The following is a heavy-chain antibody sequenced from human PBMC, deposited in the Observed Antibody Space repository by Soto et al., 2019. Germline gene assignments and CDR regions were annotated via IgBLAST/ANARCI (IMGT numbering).Heavy chain of an antibody. J-gene: IGHJ5*02. CDR1: GYTLTELS. D-gene: IGHD7-27*01. CDR2: FDPEDGET. V-gene: IGHV1-24*01. Sequence: ASANLTCKVSGYTLTELSMHWVRQAPGKGLEWMGGFDPEDGETIYAQKFQGRVTMTEDTSTDTAYMELSSLRSEDTAVYYCATDAPVESASGVENESWGQGTLVSVSA. CDR3: ATDAPVESASGVENES.